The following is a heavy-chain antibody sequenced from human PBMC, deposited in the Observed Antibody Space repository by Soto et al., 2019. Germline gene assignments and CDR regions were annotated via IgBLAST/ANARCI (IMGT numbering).Heavy chain of an antibody. Sequence: GGSLRLSCRASGFAFSSRGMHGVLQSACKGLEWVALISYDGRNEKYAESLKGRFTISRDNSESTLYLQMNGLRPEDAAVYYCVKDFGSGYLQVGADLWGQGTQVTVSS. D-gene: IGHD2-15*01. CDR2: ISYDGRNE. J-gene: IGHJ5*02. V-gene: IGHV3-30*18. CDR1: GFAFSSRG. CDR3: VKDFGSGYLQVGADL.